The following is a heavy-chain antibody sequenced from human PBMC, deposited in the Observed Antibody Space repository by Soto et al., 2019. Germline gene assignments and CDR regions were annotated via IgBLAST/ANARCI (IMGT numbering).Heavy chain of an antibody. CDR3: AREKLGGDCDGGAFDI. CDR1: GASITQYY. Sequence: PSETLSLTCTVSGASITQYYWNWIRQSPGKGLEWIVSVSSTGSTVYNPSLTSRVTVSLHTSKNHFSLTLNSVTAADTAVYHCAREKLGGDCDGGAFDIWGQGTMVS. J-gene: IGHJ3*02. D-gene: IGHD2-21*02. CDR2: VSSTGST. V-gene: IGHV4-59*01.